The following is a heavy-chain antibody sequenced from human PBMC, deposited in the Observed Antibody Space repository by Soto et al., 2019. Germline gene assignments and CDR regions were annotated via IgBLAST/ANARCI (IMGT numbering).Heavy chain of an antibody. J-gene: IGHJ5*02. D-gene: IGHD3-22*01. Sequence: NPSETLSLTCTVSGGSISSSSYSWRWIRQHPGKGLEWIGYVYFSGNTDYNPSLKSRVTISVDTSKKQFSLRLTSVTVADTAVYYCARLGYDSSGYPIWFDPWGQGTLVTVS. CDR1: GGSISSSSYS. CDR3: ARLGYDSSGYPIWFDP. V-gene: IGHV4-31*03. CDR2: VYFSGNT.